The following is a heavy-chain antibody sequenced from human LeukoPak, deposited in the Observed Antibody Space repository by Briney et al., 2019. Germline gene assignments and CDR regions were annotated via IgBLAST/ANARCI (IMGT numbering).Heavy chain of an antibody. CDR2: FHYSGST. V-gene: IGHV4-59*08. D-gene: IGHD6-19*01. CDR3: ASGWLSFDD. CDR1: GGSISSYY. J-gene: IGHJ4*02. Sequence: SETLSLTCTVSGGSISSYYWSWIRQPPGKGLEWMGYFHYSGSTNYNPSLKSRVAISVDTSRNYFSLKLNSVTAADTAVYYCASGWLSFDDWGQGTLVTVSS.